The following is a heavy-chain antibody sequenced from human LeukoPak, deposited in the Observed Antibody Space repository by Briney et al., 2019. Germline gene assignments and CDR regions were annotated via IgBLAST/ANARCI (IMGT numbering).Heavy chain of an antibody. CDR2: IYYSGST. J-gene: IGHJ4*02. CDR1: GGSISSYY. Sequence: PSETLSLTCTVSGGSISSYYWSWIRQHPGKGLEWIGYIYYSGSTYYNPSLKSRVTISVDTSKNQFSLKLSSVTAADTAVYYCARVVVEPPSNLTFDYWGQGTLVTVSS. D-gene: IGHD2-15*01. V-gene: IGHV4-59*06. CDR3: ARVVVEPPSNLTFDY.